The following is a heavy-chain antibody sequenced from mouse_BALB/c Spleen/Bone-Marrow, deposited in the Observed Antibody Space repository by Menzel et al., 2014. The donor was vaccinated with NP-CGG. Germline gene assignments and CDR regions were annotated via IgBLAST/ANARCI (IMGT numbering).Heavy chain of an antibody. CDR3: AREVRRYFDV. V-gene: IGHV1-63*02. D-gene: IGHD2-14*01. Sequence: VMLVESGAELVRPGTSVKISCKASGYTFTNYWLGWVKQRPGHGLEWIGDIYPGGGYTNYNEKFKGKATLTADTPSSTAYMQLSSLTSEDSAVYFCAREVRRYFDVWGAGTTVTVSS. CDR2: IYPGGGYT. CDR1: GYTFTNYW. J-gene: IGHJ1*01.